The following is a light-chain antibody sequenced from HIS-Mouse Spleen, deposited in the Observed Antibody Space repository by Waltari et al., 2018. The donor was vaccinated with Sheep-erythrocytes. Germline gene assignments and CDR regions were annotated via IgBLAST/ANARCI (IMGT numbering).Light chain of an antibody. V-gene: IGKV1-6*01. CDR3: LQDYNYPYT. Sequence: AIQMTQSPSSLSASVGDRVTITCRASPGIRNDLGWYQQTPGKAPKLLIYAASSLQSGVPSRFSGSGSGTDFTLTISSLQPEDFATYYCLQDYNYPYTFGQGTKLEIK. CDR2: AAS. CDR1: PGIRND. J-gene: IGKJ2*01.